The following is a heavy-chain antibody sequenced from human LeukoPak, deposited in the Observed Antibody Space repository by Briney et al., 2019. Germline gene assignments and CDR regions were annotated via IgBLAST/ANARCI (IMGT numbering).Heavy chain of an antibody. Sequence: GGSLRLSCAASGFTFSSYEMNWVRQAPGKGLEWVSYIITSGSTIYYADSVRGRFTISRDNAKNSLYLQMNSLRAEDTAVYYCAREVSSGYFDFWGQGILVIVSS. CDR1: GFTFSSYE. CDR3: AREVSSGYFDF. D-gene: IGHD6-25*01. V-gene: IGHV3-48*03. CDR2: IITSGSTI. J-gene: IGHJ4*02.